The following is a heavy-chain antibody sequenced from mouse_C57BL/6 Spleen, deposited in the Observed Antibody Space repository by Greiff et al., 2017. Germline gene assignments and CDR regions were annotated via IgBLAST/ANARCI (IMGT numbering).Heavy chain of an antibody. CDR3: TRWGGDY. Sequence: QVQLQQSGAELVRPGASVKMSCKASGYTFTSYNMHWVKQTPGQGLEWIGAIYPGNGDTSYNQQFKGKATLTVDKSSSTAYMQLRSLTYEDSADYVCTRWGGDYWGQGTSVTVSS. CDR1: GYTFTSYN. CDR2: IYPGNGDT. J-gene: IGHJ4*01. V-gene: IGHV1-12*01.